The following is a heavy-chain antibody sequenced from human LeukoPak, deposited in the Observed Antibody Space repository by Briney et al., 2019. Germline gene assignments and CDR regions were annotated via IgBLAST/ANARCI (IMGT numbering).Heavy chain of an antibody. Sequence: SVKVSCKASGGTFSCYAISWVRQAPGQGLEWMGGIIPIFGTANYAQKFQGRVTITADESTSTAYMELSSLRSEDTAVYYCARGYCSSTSCYQAVYYFDYWGQGTLVTVSS. J-gene: IGHJ4*02. CDR1: GGTFSCYA. D-gene: IGHD2-2*01. CDR3: ARGYCSSTSCYQAVYYFDY. CDR2: IIPIFGTA. V-gene: IGHV1-69*13.